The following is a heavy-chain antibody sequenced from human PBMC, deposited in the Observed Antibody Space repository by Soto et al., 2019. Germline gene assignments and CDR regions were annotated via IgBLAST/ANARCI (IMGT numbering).Heavy chain of an antibody. V-gene: IGHV4-30-4*01. J-gene: IGHJ4*02. CDR3: ARGGLWFGGFDL. CDR1: GGSISSGDYY. D-gene: IGHD3-10*01. Sequence: PSETLSLTCTVSGGSISSGDYYWSWIRQPPGKGLEWIGYIYYSGSTYYNPSLKSRVTISVDTSKNQFSLKLSSVTAADTAVYYCARGGLWFGGFDLWGQGTLVTVSS. CDR2: IYYSGST.